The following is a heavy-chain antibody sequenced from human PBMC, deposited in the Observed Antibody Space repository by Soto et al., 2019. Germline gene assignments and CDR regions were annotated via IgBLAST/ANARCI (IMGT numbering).Heavy chain of an antibody. J-gene: IGHJ5*02. CDR3: ARGRSANFAL. Sequence: ASVKACWEASRYTLANYSMMLVRRVSGQGLEWMGWVNPNSGNTGYAQKFQDRVTMTRDRFISTAYMELRSLTSEDTAVYYCARGRSANFALWGQGTLVTVSS. D-gene: IGHD1-26*01. CDR1: RYTLANYS. V-gene: IGHV1-8*01. CDR2: VNPNSGNT.